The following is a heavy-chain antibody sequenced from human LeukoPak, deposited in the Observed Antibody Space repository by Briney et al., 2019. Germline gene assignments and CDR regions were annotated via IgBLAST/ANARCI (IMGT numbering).Heavy chain of an antibody. CDR3: ARGRPGLASAGTYDF. CDR1: GYTFTSSD. J-gene: IGHJ4*02. D-gene: IGHD6-13*01. CDR2: MNPNSGKT. V-gene: IGHV1-8*01. Sequence: ASVKVSCKASGYTFTSSDINWVRQAPVQGLEWMGWMNPNSGKTGSARKFQGRVAMTKNISISTAYIEVSSLGYEDTATYYCARGRPGLASAGTYDFWGQGTLITVSS.